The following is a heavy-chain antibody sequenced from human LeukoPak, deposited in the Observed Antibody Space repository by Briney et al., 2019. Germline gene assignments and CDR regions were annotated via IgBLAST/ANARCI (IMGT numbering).Heavy chain of an antibody. CDR2: IYTSGST. Sequence: SETLSLTCTVSGGSISSGSYYWSWIRQPAGKGLEWIGRIYTSGSTNYNPSLKSRVTISVDTSKDQFSLKLSSVTAADTAVYYCARVYSSSGYVCFDPWGQGTLVTVSS. V-gene: IGHV4-61*02. CDR3: ARVYSSSGYVCFDP. CDR1: GGSISSGSYY. D-gene: IGHD6-13*01. J-gene: IGHJ5*02.